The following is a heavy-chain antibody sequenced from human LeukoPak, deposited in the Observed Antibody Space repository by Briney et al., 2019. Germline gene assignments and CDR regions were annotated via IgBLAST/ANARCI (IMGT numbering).Heavy chain of an antibody. CDR3: AKGPRYSGSYPPDY. D-gene: IGHD1-26*01. CDR1: GFTFSSYA. J-gene: IGHJ4*02. CDR2: ISGSGGST. Sequence: GGSLRLSCAASGFTFSSYAMSWVRQAPGKGLEWVPAISGSGGSTYYADSVKGRFTISRDNSKNTLYLQMNSLRAEGTAVYYCAKGPRYSGSYPPDYWGQGTLVTVSS. V-gene: IGHV3-23*01.